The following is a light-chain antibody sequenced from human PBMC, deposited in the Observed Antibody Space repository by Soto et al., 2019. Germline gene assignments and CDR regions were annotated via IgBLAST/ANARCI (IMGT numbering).Light chain of an antibody. J-gene: IGKJ4*01. V-gene: IGKV3-20*01. CDR1: QSVGRDY. Sequence: EVVLTQSPGTLSLSPGERATLSCRASQSVGRDYLAWYQQKPGQPPRLLIYHASSRATGLSDWCSGSGSGNGFVITISRLASDHFAEFYCQQYASSPLTFGGGTKVEIK. CDR3: QQYASSPLT. CDR2: HAS.